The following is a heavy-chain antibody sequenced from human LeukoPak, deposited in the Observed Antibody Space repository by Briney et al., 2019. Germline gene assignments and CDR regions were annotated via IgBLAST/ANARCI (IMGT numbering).Heavy chain of an antibody. J-gene: IGHJ4*02. D-gene: IGHD5-24*01. Sequence: SETLSLTCTVSGYSISSGYYWGWIRQPPGKGLEWIGSIYHSGSTYYNPSLKSRATISVDTSKNQFSLKLSSVTAADTAVYYCARERWLQSYFDYWGQGTLVTVSS. V-gene: IGHV4-38-2*02. CDR1: GYSISSGYY. CDR2: IYHSGST. CDR3: ARERWLQSYFDY.